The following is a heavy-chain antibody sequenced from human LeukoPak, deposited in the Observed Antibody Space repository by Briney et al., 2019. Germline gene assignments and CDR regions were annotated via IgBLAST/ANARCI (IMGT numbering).Heavy chain of an antibody. Sequence: GASVKVSCKASGYTFTSYAMHWVRQAPGQRLEWMGWINAGNGNTKYSQKFQGRVTITRDTSASTACMELSSLRSEDTAVYYCARVKQQLSQGGIFDYWGQGTLVTVSS. D-gene: IGHD6-13*01. V-gene: IGHV1-3*01. CDR1: GYTFTSYA. J-gene: IGHJ4*02. CDR3: ARVKQQLSQGGIFDY. CDR2: INAGNGNT.